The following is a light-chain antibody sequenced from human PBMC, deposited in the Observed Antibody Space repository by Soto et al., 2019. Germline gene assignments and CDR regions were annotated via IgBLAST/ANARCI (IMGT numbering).Light chain of an antibody. V-gene: IGKV3-20*01. J-gene: IGKJ5*01. CDR3: QQYGSSPPVT. Sequence: EIVLTQSPGTLSLSPGERATLSYRASQSVSSSYLAWYQQKPGQAPRLLIYGASGRATGIPGRFSGSGSGIDFTLTISRLEPEDFAVYYCQQYGSSPPVTFGQGTRLEIK. CDR2: GAS. CDR1: QSVSSSY.